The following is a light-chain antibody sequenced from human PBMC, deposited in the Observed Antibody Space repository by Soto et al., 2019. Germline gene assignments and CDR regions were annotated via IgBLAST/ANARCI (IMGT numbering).Light chain of an antibody. CDR1: QSISSW. CDR2: KAS. CDR3: QEYSSYWT. Sequence: DIQMTQSPSTLSASVGDRVTLPCRASQSISSWLAWYQQKPGKAPKVLIFKASSLESGVPSRFSGSGSGTEFTLTISSLQPDDFATYYCQEYSSYWTFGQGTKVDIK. J-gene: IGKJ1*01. V-gene: IGKV1-5*03.